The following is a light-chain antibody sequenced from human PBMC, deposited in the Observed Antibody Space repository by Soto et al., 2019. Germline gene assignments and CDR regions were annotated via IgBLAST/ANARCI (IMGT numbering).Light chain of an antibody. V-gene: IGLV2-23*01. Sequence: QSALTQPASVSGSPGQSITISCTGTSSDVGSYNLVSWYQQHPDKAPKLMIYEDTKRPSGVSNRFSGSKSGNTASLTISGLQAEDEADYYCSSYAGSTPYVVFGGGTKLTVL. J-gene: IGLJ2*01. CDR1: SSDVGSYNL. CDR2: EDT. CDR3: SSYAGSTPYVV.